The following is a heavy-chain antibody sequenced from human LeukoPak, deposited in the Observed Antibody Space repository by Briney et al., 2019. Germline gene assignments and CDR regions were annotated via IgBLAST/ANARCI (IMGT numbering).Heavy chain of an antibody. CDR3: ARDVVTVTKGFDI. CDR1: TDSFSSHY. V-gene: IGHV4-59*11. J-gene: IGHJ3*02. CDR2: ISYIVST. Sequence: SETLSLTCAVSTDSFSSHYWTWIRQPPGKGLEWIGYISYIVSTNYNPSLKSRVTISIDTSKNQFSLKLSSVTAADTAVYYCARDVVTVTKGFDIWGQGTMVSVSS. D-gene: IGHD4-17*01.